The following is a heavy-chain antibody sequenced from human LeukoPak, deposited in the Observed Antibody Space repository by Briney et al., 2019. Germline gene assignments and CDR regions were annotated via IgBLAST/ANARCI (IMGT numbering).Heavy chain of an antibody. CDR2: ISGSGGST. CDR1: GFTFSDYV. J-gene: IGHJ4*02. Sequence: PGGSLRLSCAASGFTFSDYVIAWVRQAPGKGLEWVSAISGSGGSTYYADPMKGRFTISRDSSKNTLYLQMNSLTAEDTAVYYCAKASSSSWPYYFDYWGQGTLVTVSS. D-gene: IGHD6-13*01. CDR3: AKASSSSWPYYFDY. V-gene: IGHV3-23*01.